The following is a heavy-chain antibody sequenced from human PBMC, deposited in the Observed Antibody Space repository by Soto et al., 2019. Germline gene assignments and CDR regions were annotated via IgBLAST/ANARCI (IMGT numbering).Heavy chain of an antibody. D-gene: IGHD3-10*01. J-gene: IGHJ3*02. CDR1: GFTLSAYW. CDR3: GRDVSPGSRILHLDYFDI. Sequence: EVQLEESGGDLVQPGGSLRLSCAASGFTLSAYWMTWVRQAPGKGLEWVANINRDGSKKSYLDSVRGRFTISRDNVGNSLSLQVDSLRADDAALYYFGRDVSPGSRILHLDYFDIWGQGTMVTVSS. CDR2: INRDGSKK. V-gene: IGHV3-7*05.